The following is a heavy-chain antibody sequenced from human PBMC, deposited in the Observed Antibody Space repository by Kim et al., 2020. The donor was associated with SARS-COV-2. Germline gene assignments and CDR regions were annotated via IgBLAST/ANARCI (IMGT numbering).Heavy chain of an antibody. J-gene: IGHJ4*02. D-gene: IGHD3-3*01. CDR3: VRLEWGDYDFWSGYLGGLDY. CDR1: GYSFTSYW. Sequence: GESLKISCKGSGYSFTSYWIGWVRQMPGKGLEWMGIIYPGDSDTRYSPSFQGQVTISADKSISTAYLQWSSLKASDTAMYYCVRLEWGDYDFWSGYLGGLDYWGQGTLVTVSS. CDR2: IYPGDSDT. V-gene: IGHV5-51*01.